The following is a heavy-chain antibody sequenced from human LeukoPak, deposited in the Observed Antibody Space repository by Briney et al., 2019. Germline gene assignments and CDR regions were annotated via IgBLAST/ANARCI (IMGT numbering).Heavy chain of an antibody. D-gene: IGHD2-15*01. J-gene: IGHJ4*02. Sequence: ASVKASCKASGYTFTGYYIHWVRQAPGQGLEWMAWINPNTGDTNYAQRFQGRVTMTRDTSVNTAYMELSRLRSDDTAVYFCAREESFSGGSQSLDYWGQGTLVTVSS. CDR2: INPNTGDT. V-gene: IGHV1-2*02. CDR1: GYTFTGYY. CDR3: AREESFSGGSQSLDY.